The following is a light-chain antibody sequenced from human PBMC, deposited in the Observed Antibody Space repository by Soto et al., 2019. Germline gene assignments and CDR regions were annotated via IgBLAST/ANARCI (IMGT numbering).Light chain of an antibody. CDR2: GAS. J-gene: IGKJ4*02. CDR1: QSVSGNY. Sequence: EIGLTQSPGTLSLSPGERATLSCRASQSVSGNYLVWYQQKRGQDPRLLIYGASNRATGIPDRFSGSGSGTDFTLTISRLEPEDFAVYYCQQYSGSPRTFGRGTKVEIK. CDR3: QQYSGSPRT. V-gene: IGKV3-20*01.